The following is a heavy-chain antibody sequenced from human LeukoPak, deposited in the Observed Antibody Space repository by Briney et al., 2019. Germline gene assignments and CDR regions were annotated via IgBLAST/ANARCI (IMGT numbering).Heavy chain of an antibody. Sequence: SETLSLTCTVSGGSISSSSYYWGWIRQPPGKGLEWIGSIYYSGSTYYNPSLKSRVTISVDTSKNQFSLKLSSVTAADTAVHYCARQDYDYVWGSYRFWGQGTLVTVSS. V-gene: IGHV4-39*01. J-gene: IGHJ4*02. CDR2: IYYSGST. CDR3: ARQDYDYVWGSYRF. D-gene: IGHD3-16*02. CDR1: GGSISSSSYY.